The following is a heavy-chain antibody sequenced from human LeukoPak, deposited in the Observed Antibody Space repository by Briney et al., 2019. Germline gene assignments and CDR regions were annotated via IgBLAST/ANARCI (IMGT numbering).Heavy chain of an antibody. CDR2: IYYSGNT. V-gene: IGHV4-59*08. CDR3: ARRETGGYFQH. D-gene: IGHD7-27*01. J-gene: IGHJ1*01. Sequence: PSETLSLTCTVSGGSISGYYWSWIRQPPGKGLEWIGYIYYSGNTDYNPSLKSQVTILVDTSKNQFSLKLSSVTAADTAVYYCARRETGGYFQHWGQGTLVTVSS. CDR1: GGSISGYY.